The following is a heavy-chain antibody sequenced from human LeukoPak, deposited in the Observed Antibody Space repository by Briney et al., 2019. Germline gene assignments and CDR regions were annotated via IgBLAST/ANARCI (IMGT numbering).Heavy chain of an antibody. CDR2: ISANGGNT. J-gene: IGHJ4*02. Sequence: GGFLRLSCAASGFTFSSYALSWVRQAPGKGLEWVSGISANGGNTYHADSVKGRFTISRDNSKNTLYLQMNSLRAEDTAVYYCAKSRGDGYNFDYWGQGTLVTVSS. CDR3: AKSRGDGYNFDY. V-gene: IGHV3-23*01. D-gene: IGHD5-24*01. CDR1: GFTFSSYA.